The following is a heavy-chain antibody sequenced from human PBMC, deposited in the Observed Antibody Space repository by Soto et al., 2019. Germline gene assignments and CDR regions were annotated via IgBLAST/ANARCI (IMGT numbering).Heavy chain of an antibody. CDR2: VFSSGTT. CDR3: ARVPSPFDYYYAMDV. J-gene: IGHJ6*02. D-gene: IGHD3-16*01. V-gene: IGHV4-30-4*01. CDR1: GDSISSGNKY. Sequence: SETLSLTCTVSGDSISSGNKYWSWIRQPPGKGMEWIGYVFSSGTTYYNPSLKGRVSISLDASENQFSLKFASVTDADSAVYYCARVPSPFDYYYAMDVWGQGTTVTVSS.